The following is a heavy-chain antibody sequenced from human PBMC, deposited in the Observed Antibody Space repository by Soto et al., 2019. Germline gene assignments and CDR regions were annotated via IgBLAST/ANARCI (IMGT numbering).Heavy chain of an antibody. Sequence: PGGSLRLSCEVSGFTFSSYNMNWVRQAPGKGLEWVSYISSSSSTIYYADSVKGRFTISRDNAKNSLYLQMNSLRDEDTAVYYCARVRVFGVVTYDYWGQGTLVTVSS. J-gene: IGHJ4*02. CDR3: ARVRVFGVVTYDY. D-gene: IGHD3-3*01. CDR2: ISSSSSTI. V-gene: IGHV3-48*02. CDR1: GFTFSSYN.